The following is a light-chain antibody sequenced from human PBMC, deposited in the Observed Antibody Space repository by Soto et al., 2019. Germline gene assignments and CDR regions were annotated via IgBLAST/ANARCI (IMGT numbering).Light chain of an antibody. V-gene: IGKV1-5*03. CDR3: QQYYSYSRT. CDR2: KAS. Sequence: DIQMTPSPSTLSAFVGDRVTITCRASQSISNWLAWYQQKPGKAPKLLIYKASSLESGVPSRFSGSGSGSDFTLTISSLQPDDLATYYCQQYYSYSRTFGQGTKVDI. CDR1: QSISNW. J-gene: IGKJ1*01.